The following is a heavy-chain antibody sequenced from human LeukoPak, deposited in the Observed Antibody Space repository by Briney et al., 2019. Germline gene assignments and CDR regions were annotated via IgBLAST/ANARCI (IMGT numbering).Heavy chain of an antibody. CDR1: GYSFTNYW. D-gene: IGHD5-24*01. V-gene: IGHV5-51*01. J-gene: IGHJ5*02. CDR2: IYPGNSDT. Sequence: GESLRISRKGSGYSFTNYWINWVRQMPGKGLEWMGIIYPGNSDTRYSPSFQGQVTISADKSISTAYLQWSSLMASDTAMYYCARLRDGSNWFDPWGQGTLVTVSS. CDR3: ARLRDGSNWFDP.